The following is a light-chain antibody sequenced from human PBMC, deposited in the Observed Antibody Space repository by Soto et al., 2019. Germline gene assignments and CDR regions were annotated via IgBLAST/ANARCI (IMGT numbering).Light chain of an antibody. Sequence: AIQMTQSPSSRSASVGDRVTITCRASQGIRTELGWYQQRPGEAPKLLIYAASTLQSGVPSRFSGSGSGTDFTLTISSLQPEDFATYYCLQDYNYPRTFGQGTKVEIK. CDR3: LQDYNYPRT. CDR1: QGIRTE. CDR2: AAS. V-gene: IGKV1-6*02. J-gene: IGKJ1*01.